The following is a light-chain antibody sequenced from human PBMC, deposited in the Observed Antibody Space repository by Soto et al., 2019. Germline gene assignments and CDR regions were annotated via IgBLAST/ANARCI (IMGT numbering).Light chain of an antibody. CDR1: SSNIGAGYD. V-gene: IGLV1-40*01. Sequence: QSVLTQPPSVSGAPGQRVTISCTGSSSNIGAGYDVHWYQQLPGTAPKLLIYGNSNRPSGVPDRFSGSKSGTSASLASTGLQAEDEADYYCQSYDSSLSGPVVFGGGTKVTVL. CDR3: QSYDSSLSGPVV. CDR2: GNS. J-gene: IGLJ2*01.